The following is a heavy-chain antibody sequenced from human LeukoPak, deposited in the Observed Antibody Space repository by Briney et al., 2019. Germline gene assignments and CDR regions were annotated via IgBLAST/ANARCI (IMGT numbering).Heavy chain of an antibody. J-gene: IGHJ4*02. D-gene: IGHD1-26*01. CDR2: SRASNGNT. CDR3: ARGWELHN. Sequence: EASVKVSFKASGYTFTTYGITWVRPAPGQGLEWMAWSRASNGNTNYSPNFQGRVTLTTDTSTSTAYMELRSLASDDTVLYYCARGWELHNLGQGTLVTVSS. V-gene: IGHV1-18*01. CDR1: GYTFTTYG.